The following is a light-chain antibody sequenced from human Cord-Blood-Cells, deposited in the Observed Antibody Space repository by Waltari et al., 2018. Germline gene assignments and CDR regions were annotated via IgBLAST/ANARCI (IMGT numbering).Light chain of an antibody. J-gene: IGKJ3*01. CDR1: QSVSSSY. CDR2: GAS. CDR3: QQYGSSKFT. Sequence: IVLTQSPGTLSLSPGDIAPLSCRASQSVSSSYLAWYQQKPGQAPRLLIYGASSRATGIPDRFSGSGSGTDFTLTISRLEPEDFAVYYCQQYGSSKFTFGPGTKVDIK. V-gene: IGKV3-20*01.